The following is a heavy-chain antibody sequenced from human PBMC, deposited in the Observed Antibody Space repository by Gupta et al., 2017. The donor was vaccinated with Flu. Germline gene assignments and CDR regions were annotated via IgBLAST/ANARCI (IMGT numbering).Heavy chain of an antibody. Sequence: GLVQPGGSLRLSCVVSGFTFRSYWMDWVRQAPGKGLEWVANIAADDSVKNYADSVKGRFTISRDDAKNSLYLQMNSLRAEDTAVYYCARNRGWQQFDYWGQGALVTVSS. J-gene: IGHJ4*02. D-gene: IGHD3-10*01. CDR2: IAADDSVK. CDR3: ARNRGWQQFDY. V-gene: IGHV3-7*01. CDR1: GFTFRSYW.